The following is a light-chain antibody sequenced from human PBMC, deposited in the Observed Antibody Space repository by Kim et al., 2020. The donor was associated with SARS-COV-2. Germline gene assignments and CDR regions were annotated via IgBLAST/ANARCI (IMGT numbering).Light chain of an antibody. V-gene: IGLV3-1*01. CDR1: YLANRY. Sequence: PPGQPARITCSGDYLANRYPPWYQHKPGQSPVLVMYQDSKRPSGIPERFSGSNSGNTATLTISGTQAMDEADYYCQAWDSSTAVVFGGGTKLTVL. CDR2: QDS. CDR3: QAWDSSTAVV. J-gene: IGLJ2*01.